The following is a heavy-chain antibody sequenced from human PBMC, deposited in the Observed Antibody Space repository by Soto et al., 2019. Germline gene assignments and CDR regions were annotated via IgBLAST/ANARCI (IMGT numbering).Heavy chain of an antibody. CDR1: GYTLTELS. V-gene: IGHV1-24*01. Sequence: ASVKVSCKVSGYTLTELSMHWVRQAPGKGLEWMGGFDPEDGETIYAQKFQGRVTMTEDTSTDTAYMELSSLRSEDTAVYYCATAPGGGYDFDYWGQGTLVTVSS. D-gene: IGHD5-12*01. CDR2: FDPEDGET. CDR3: ATAPGGGYDFDY. J-gene: IGHJ4*02.